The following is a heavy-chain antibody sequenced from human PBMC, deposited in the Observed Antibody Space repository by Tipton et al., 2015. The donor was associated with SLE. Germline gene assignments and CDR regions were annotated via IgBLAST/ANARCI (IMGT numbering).Heavy chain of an antibody. CDR1: GFTFSSYG. V-gene: IGHV3-23*01. Sequence: SLRLSCAASGFTFSSYGMSWVRQAPGKGLEWVSGISGGGGATDYADSVKGRFTISRDNSKKTLYLQMSSLRAEDTAVYYCAKDRVIYACWSGHGPEGYHYYYCRDGCGQGTTVTGSS. J-gene: IGHJ6*02. D-gene: IGHD3-3*01. CDR2: ISGGGGAT. CDR3: AKDRVIYACWSGHGPEGYHYYYCRDG.